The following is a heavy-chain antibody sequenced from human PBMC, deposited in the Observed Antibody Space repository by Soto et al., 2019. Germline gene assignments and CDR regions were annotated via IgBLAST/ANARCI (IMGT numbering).Heavy chain of an antibody. CDR2: MWYDGSNK. J-gene: IGHJ4*02. Sequence: QVQLVESGGGVVQPGRSLRLSCAASGFTFSNYGMHWVRQAPGKGLEWVAVMWYDGSNKYYADSVKGRFTISRDTSKNTLYLQMNSLRAEDTAVYYCARERIAAAGTAYFDYWGRGTLVTVSS. V-gene: IGHV3-33*01. CDR1: GFTFSNYG. D-gene: IGHD6-13*01. CDR3: ARERIAAAGTAYFDY.